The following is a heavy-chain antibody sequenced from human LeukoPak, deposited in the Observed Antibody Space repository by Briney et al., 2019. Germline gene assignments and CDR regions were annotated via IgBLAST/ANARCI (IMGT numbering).Heavy chain of an antibody. D-gene: IGHD2-15*01. V-gene: IGHV3-30*02. CDR3: ARAAGWRFDP. CDR1: GFTFSDYG. CDR2: IRYDGSDE. J-gene: IGHJ5*02. Sequence: GGSLRLSCAASGFTFSDYGMHWVRQPPGKGLEWVAFIRYDGSDEYYADSVKGRFSISRDNSKNTVYLQMNSLRVEDTAVYYCARAAGWRFDPWGQGTLVTVSS.